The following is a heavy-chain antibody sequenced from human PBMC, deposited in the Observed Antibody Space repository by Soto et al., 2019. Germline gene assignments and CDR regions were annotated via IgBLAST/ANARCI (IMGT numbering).Heavy chain of an antibody. Sequence: SETLSLTCTVSGVSISSVSISSNYWGWIRQPPGTGLEYIGSIPCSGNTNYIPSLTSRVSISVDTSKKQSSLKMTSVTAADTAVYSCARITYSSASFDYWGQGILVTVSS. CDR1: GVSISSVSISSNY. D-gene: IGHD6-19*01. V-gene: IGHV4-61*01. CDR3: ARITYSSASFDY. J-gene: IGHJ4*02. CDR2: IPCSGNT.